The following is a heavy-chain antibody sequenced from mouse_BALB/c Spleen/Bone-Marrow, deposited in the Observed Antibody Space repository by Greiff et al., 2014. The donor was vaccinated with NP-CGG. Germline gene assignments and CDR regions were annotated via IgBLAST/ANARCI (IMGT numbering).Heavy chain of an antibody. CDR1: GFTFSSYA. J-gene: IGHJ2*01. V-gene: IGHV5-12-2*01. Sequence: DVMLVESGGGLAQPGGSLRLSCAASGFTFSSYAMSWVRQTPEKRLEWVAYITLGGGGSYYPDTVKGRFAISRDNAENTLYLQMSSLKAEDTAIDYCTRHGGDPDYLDHWGQGTTLIVSS. CDR3: TRHGGDPDYLDH. CDR2: ITLGGGGS.